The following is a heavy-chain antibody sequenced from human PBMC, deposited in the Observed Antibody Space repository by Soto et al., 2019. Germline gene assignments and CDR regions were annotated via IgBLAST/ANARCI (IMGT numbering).Heavy chain of an antibody. CDR1: GFTFSSYG. D-gene: IGHD1-26*01. CDR3: AKDLLSYSGSYHPGWFDP. J-gene: IGHJ5*02. V-gene: IGHV3-30*18. CDR2: ISYDGSNK. Sequence: QVQLVESVGGVVQPGRSLRLSCAASGFTFSSYGMHWVRQAPGKGLEWVAVISYDGSNKYYADSVKGRFTIARDNSKNTLYLQMNNLRAEDTAVYYCAKDLLSYSGSYHPGWFDPWGQGTLVTVSS.